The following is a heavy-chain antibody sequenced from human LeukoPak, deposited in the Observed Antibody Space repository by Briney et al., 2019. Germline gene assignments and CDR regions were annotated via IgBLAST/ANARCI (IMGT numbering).Heavy chain of an antibody. Sequence: PSETLSLTCTVYGGSISSSSAYWRWIRQPPGKGLGWIGSIYYSKNTYYNPSLKSRVTISADTSKNQFSLTLRSVSATDTAVYYCVSPRGFSYGYFDYWGQGTLVTVSS. D-gene: IGHD5-18*01. CDR1: GGSISSSSAY. V-gene: IGHV4-39*01. J-gene: IGHJ4*02. CDR3: VSPRGFSYGYFDY. CDR2: IYYSKNT.